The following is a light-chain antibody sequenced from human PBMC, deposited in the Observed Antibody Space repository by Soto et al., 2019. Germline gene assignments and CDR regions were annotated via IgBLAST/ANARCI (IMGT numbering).Light chain of an antibody. CDR3: SSYTRSILL. Sequence: QSALTQPASVSGSPGQSITISCTGTSSDVGGYNYVSWYQHHPGKAPKLMIYEVSNRPSGVSNRFSGSKSGNTASLTISGLQAEDEADYYCSSYTRSILLFGGGTKLTVL. CDR1: SSDVGGYNY. CDR2: EVS. V-gene: IGLV2-14*01. J-gene: IGLJ2*01.